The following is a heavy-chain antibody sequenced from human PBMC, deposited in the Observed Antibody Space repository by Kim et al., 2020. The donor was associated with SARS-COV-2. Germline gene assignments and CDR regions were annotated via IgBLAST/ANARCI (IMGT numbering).Heavy chain of an antibody. CDR2: IWYDGSNK. Sequence: GGSLRLSCAASGFTFSSYGMHWVRQAPGKGLEWVAVIWYDGSNKYYADSVKGRFTISRDNSKNTLYLQMNSLRAEDTAVYYCARERFYYEEFDPWGQGTLVTVSS. CDR1: GFTFSSYG. V-gene: IGHV3-33*01. CDR3: ARERFYYEEFDP. J-gene: IGHJ5*02. D-gene: IGHD3-22*01.